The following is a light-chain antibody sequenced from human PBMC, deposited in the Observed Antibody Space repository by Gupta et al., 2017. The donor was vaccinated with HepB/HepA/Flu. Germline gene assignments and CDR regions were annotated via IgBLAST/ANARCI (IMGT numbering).Light chain of an antibody. J-gene: IGLJ3*02. V-gene: IGLV4-60*03. CDR2: VEGSGSY. CDR3: ETWDSKTQV. Sequence: QPVLTPSSSASASLGSSVKFTCTLSSGHSSYIVSWHQQYPGKAPRHLMTVEGSGSYTKGSGVPDRFSGSSSWTDRDLTISDVQSEDEADYYCETWDSKTQVFGGGTKLTVL. CDR1: SGHSSYI.